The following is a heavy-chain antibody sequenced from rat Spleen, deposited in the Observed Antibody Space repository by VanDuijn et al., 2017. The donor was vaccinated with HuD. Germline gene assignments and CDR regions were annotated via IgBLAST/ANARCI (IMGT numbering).Heavy chain of an antibody. Sequence: EVQLVESGGGLVQPGRSLKLSCAASGFTFDDYGMAWVRQAPKNGLEWVASISWGGSSTYYPDNVKGRFTISRDTAKNALYLQMNNLRSEDTAIYYWTRGINYGGYDYWGQGVMVTVSS. CDR3: TRGINYGGYDY. CDR2: ISWGGSST. J-gene: IGHJ2*01. D-gene: IGHD1-11*01. V-gene: IGHV5-29*01. CDR1: GFTFDDYG.